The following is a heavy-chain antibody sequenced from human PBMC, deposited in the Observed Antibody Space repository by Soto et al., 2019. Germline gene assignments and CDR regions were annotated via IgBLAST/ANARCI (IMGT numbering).Heavy chain of an antibody. J-gene: IGHJ4*02. Sequence: GGSLILSCAASPFTSSSYSMSWVLQAPEKGLEWVSAISGSGGSTYYADSVKGRFTISRDNSKNTLYMQMHSLRAEDTAVYYCAKDFVGTLADCFDYWGQGTLVTVSS. V-gene: IGHV3-23*01. D-gene: IGHD6-19*01. CDR2: ISGSGGST. CDR3: AKDFVGTLADCFDY. CDR1: PFTSSSYS.